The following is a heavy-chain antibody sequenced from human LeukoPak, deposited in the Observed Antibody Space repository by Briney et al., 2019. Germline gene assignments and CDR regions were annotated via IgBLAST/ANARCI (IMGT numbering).Heavy chain of an antibody. V-gene: IGHV3-48*02. CDR1: GFTFSSYS. CDR3: VRDFVVGAPDAFDI. D-gene: IGHD1-26*01. CDR2: ISTSSSTI. J-gene: IGHJ3*02. Sequence: GGSLRLSCAASGFTFSSYSMNWVRQAPGKGLERVSYISTSSSTIQYADSVKGRFTISRDNGKNSLYLQMNSLRDEDTAVYYCVRDFVVGAPDAFDIWGQGTMVTVSS.